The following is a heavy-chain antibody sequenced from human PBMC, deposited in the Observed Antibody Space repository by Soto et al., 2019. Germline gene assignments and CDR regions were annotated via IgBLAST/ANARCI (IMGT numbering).Heavy chain of an antibody. V-gene: IGHV5-51*01. J-gene: IGHJ6*02. CDR1: GYSFTSYW. D-gene: IGHD3-22*01. CDR3: ARHAYDSSGYYYVGGMDV. CDR2: IYPGDSDT. Sequence: RGESLKISCKGSGYSFTSYWIGWVRQMPGKGLEWMGIIYPGDSDTRYSPSFQGQVTISADKSISTAYLQWSSLKASDTAMYYCARHAYDSSGYYYVGGMDVWGQGTTVTVSS.